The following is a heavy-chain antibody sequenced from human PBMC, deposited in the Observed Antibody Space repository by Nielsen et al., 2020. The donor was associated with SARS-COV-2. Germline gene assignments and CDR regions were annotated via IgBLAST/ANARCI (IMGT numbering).Heavy chain of an antibody. J-gene: IGHJ3*02. Sequence: SGPTLVKPTQTLTLTCTFSGFSLSTSGMCVSWIRQPPGKALEWLALIDWNDDKYYSTSLKTRLTISKDTSKNQVVLTMTNMDPVDTATYYCARINRGYYSLDAFDIWGQGTMVTVSS. CDR1: GFSLSTSGMC. CDR2: IDWNDDK. CDR3: ARINRGYYSLDAFDI. V-gene: IGHV2-70*01. D-gene: IGHD3-22*01.